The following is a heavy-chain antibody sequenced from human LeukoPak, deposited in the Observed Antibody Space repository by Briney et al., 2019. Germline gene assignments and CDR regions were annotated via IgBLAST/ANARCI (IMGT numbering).Heavy chain of an antibody. V-gene: IGHV1-69*01. D-gene: IGHD3-9*01. CDR1: GGTFSSYA. CDR3: ARGNVLTGYHKYFQH. CDR2: IIPIFGTA. Sequence: SVKVSCKASGGTFSSYAISWVRQAPGQGLEWMGGIIPIFGTANYAQKFQGRVKITADESTSTAYMELSSLRSEDTAVYYCARGNVLTGYHKYFQHWGQGTLVTVSS. J-gene: IGHJ1*01.